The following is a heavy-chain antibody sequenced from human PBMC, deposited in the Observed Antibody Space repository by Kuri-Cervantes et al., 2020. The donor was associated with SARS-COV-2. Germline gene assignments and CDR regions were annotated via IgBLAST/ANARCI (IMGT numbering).Heavy chain of an antibody. D-gene: IGHD2-2*01. CDR2: MNPNSGNT. CDR3: ATAPAIVVVPAATNWFDP. J-gene: IGHJ5*02. V-gene: IGHV1-8*01. Sequence: ASVKVSCKAPETTFPNYDINWVRQATGQGLEWMGWMNPNSGNTGYAQKFQGRVTMTRNTSISTAYMELSSLRSEDTAVYYCATAPAIVVVPAATNWFDPWGQGTLVTVSS. CDR1: ETTFPNYD.